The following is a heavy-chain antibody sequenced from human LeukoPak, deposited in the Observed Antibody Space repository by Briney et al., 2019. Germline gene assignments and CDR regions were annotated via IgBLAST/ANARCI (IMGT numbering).Heavy chain of an antibody. D-gene: IGHD2-15*01. Sequence: GGSLRLSCAASGFIFSGFGMHWVRQAPGKGLEWMAIIWYDGSNKYYADSVKDRFTISRDNSQNKMYLQMNSLRAEDTAAYYCAKATCSGASCFSDSRDAFDLWGQGTMVTLSS. CDR2: IWYDGSNK. J-gene: IGHJ3*01. V-gene: IGHV3-33*06. CDR3: AKATCSGASCFSDSRDAFDL. CDR1: GFIFSGFG.